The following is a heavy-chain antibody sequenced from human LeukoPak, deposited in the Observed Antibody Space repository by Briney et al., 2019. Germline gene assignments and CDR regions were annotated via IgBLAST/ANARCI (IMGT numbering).Heavy chain of an antibody. D-gene: IGHD2-2*02. CDR3: AKDACSTSCYSFDY. J-gene: IGHJ4*02. Sequence: TGGSLRLSCAASGFTFSSYGMHWVRQAPGKGLEWVAFIRYDGSNKYYADSVKGRFTISRDNSKNTLYLQMNSLRAEDTAVYYCAKDACSTSCYSFDYWGQGTLVTVSS. CDR1: GFTFSSYG. V-gene: IGHV3-30*02. CDR2: IRYDGSNK.